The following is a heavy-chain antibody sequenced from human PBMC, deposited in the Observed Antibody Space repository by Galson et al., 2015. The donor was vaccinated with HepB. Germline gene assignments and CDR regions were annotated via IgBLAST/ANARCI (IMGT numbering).Heavy chain of an antibody. D-gene: IGHD6-13*01. J-gene: IGHJ4*02. Sequence: SLRLSCAASGFTFGDYDMSWFRQAPGKGLEWVGFIRSNAYGGTTEYAASVKGRFSISRDDSKSIANLQMNSLEAEDTAVYYCTRLYSSSWFYWGQGALVTVSS. CDR3: TRLYSSSWFY. V-gene: IGHV3-49*03. CDR1: GFTFGDYD. CDR2: IRSNAYGGTT.